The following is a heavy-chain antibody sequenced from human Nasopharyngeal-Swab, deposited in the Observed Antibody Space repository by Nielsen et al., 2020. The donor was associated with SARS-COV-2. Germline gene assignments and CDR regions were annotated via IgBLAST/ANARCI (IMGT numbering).Heavy chain of an antibody. Sequence: GASLKISCAASGFTFDDYGMSWVRQAPGKGLEWVSGINWNGGSTGYADSVKGRFTISRDNAKNSPYLQMNSLRAEDTALYYCAREEAYDGGNDYSYYYYGMDVWGQGTTVTVSS. CDR3: AREEAYDGGNDYSYYYYGMDV. D-gene: IGHD2-21*02. CDR1: GFTFDDYG. CDR2: INWNGGST. V-gene: IGHV3-20*04. J-gene: IGHJ6*02.